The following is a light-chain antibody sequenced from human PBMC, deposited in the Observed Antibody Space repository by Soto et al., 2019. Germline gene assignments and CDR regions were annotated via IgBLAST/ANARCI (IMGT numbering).Light chain of an antibody. CDR1: QSVSSS. CDR2: GAS. V-gene: IGKV3-15*01. J-gene: IGKJ1*01. Sequence: EFVLTQSPGTLSLSPGERATLSCRASQSVSSSYIAWYQQKPGQAPRLLIYGASTRATGIPARFSGSGSGTEFTLTISSLQSEDFAVYYCQQYNNWPQWTFGQGTKVDIK. CDR3: QQYNNWPQWT.